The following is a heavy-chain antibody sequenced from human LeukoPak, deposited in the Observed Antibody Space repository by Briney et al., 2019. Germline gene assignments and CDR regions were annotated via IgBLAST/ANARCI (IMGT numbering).Heavy chain of an antibody. Sequence: PSETLSLTCTAYGVTFSDCYWSWIRQSPGKGLEWIGGINHSGSINYNPSLKSRVTISVDTSKKQSSLKLTSVTAADTAVFYWTTGESESGFHSWGQGTLVTVSS. CDR1: GVTFSDCY. CDR3: TTGESESGFHS. CDR2: INHSGSI. V-gene: IGHV4-34*08. J-gene: IGHJ4*02. D-gene: IGHD1-26*01.